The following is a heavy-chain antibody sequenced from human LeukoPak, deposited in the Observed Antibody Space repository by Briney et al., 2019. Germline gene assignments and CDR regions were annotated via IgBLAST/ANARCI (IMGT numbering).Heavy chain of an antibody. J-gene: IGHJ6*03. CDR2: IYSGGST. Sequence: PGGSLRLSCAASGFTVSSNYMSWVRQAPGEGLEWVSVIYSGGSTYYADSVKGRFTISRDNSKNTLYLQMNSLRAEDTAVYYCAREGYDSSGYYYGPRLSRYYMDVWGKGTTVTISS. V-gene: IGHV3-66*01. CDR3: AREGYDSSGYYYGPRLSRYYMDV. D-gene: IGHD3-22*01. CDR1: GFTVSSNY.